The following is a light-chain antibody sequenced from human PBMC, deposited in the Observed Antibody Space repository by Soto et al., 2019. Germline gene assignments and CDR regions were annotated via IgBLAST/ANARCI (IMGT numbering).Light chain of an antibody. J-gene: IGKJ1*01. CDR1: ESIDSW. V-gene: IGKV1-5*03. CDR2: KAS. Sequence: DIQMNQSPSTLSASVGDRVTITCRASESIDSWLAWHQQKPGRGPKLLICKASRLESGVPARMSGSGLGTEFPLTISGLPPDDFATYCCQQYNSYRAFGQGTKV. CDR3: QQYNSYRA.